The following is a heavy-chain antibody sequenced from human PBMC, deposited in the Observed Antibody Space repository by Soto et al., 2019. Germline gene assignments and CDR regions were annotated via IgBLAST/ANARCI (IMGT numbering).Heavy chain of an antibody. CDR1: GETICSGEDY. D-gene: IGHD2-2*01. CDR3: ARVPDR. Sequence: PSDRPALTCTVSGETICSGEDYWSWIRQPPGKGLEWIGYIYYSGSTYYNPSLKSRVTISVDTSKNQFSLKLSSVTAADTAVYYCARVPDRWGQGTLVTVSS. CDR2: IYYSGST. J-gene: IGHJ5*02. V-gene: IGHV4-30-4*02.